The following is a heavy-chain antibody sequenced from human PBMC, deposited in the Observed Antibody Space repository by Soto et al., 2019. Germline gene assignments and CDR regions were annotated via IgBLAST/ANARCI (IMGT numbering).Heavy chain of an antibody. CDR2: INAGNGNT. CDR1: GSTFTSYA. Sequence: GASVKVYWKASGSTFTSYAMHWVSQAPGQRLEWMGWINAGNGNTKYSQKFQGRVTITRDTSASTAYMELSSLRSEDTAVYYCARVKSRVPAAPLDYWGQGTLVTVSS. CDR3: ARVKSRVPAAPLDY. J-gene: IGHJ4*02. V-gene: IGHV1-3*01. D-gene: IGHD2-2*01.